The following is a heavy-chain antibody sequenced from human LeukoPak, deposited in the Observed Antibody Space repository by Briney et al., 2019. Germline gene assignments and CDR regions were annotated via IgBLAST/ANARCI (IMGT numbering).Heavy chain of an antibody. CDR3: ARLNDGFDI. V-gene: IGHV5-51*01. Sequence: RGESLKISCKGSGYSFTSYWIGWVRQMPGKGLQWMGIIDPGDSETRYSPSFQGQVTITADKSISTAYLQWSSLKASDTAMYYCARLNDGFDIWGQGAMVIVSS. CDR1: GYSFTSYW. CDR2: IDPGDSET. J-gene: IGHJ3*02.